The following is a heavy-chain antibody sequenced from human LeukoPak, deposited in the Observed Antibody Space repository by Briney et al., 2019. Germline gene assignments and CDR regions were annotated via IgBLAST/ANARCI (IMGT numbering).Heavy chain of an antibody. D-gene: IGHD6-13*01. V-gene: IGHV5-51*01. J-gene: IGHJ6*03. CDR1: GYNFANDW. CDR2: IYPGDSDT. CDR3: ARQGAAGKYYYYYMDV. Sequence: GESLKISCQGSGYNFANDWIGWVRQMPGKGLEWMGIIYPGDSDTIYSPSFQGQVTISADKSINTAYLEWSSLKASDTAIYYCARQGAAGKYYYYYMDVWGKGTTVTVSS.